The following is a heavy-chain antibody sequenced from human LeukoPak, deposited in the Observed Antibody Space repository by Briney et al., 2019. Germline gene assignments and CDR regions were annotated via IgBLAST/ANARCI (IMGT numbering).Heavy chain of an antibody. Sequence: GGSLRLSCAASGFTFSSYAMSWVRQAPGKGLEWVSDISGSGGSTYYADSVKGLFTISRDNSKNTLYLQMNSLRAEDTAVYYCAKLPIVVVTATPTVFDYWGQGTLVTVSS. CDR1: GFTFSSYA. V-gene: IGHV3-23*01. CDR2: ISGSGGST. D-gene: IGHD2-21*02. CDR3: AKLPIVVVTATPTVFDY. J-gene: IGHJ4*02.